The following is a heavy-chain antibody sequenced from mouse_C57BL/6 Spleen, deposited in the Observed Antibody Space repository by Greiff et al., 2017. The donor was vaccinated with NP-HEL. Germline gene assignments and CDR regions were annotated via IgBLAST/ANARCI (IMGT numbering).Heavy chain of an antibody. CDR2: IYPGSGST. CDR3: ARWDYYGGSYGDYAMDY. V-gene: IGHV1-55*01. CDR1: GYTFTSYW. Sequence: QVQLQQPGAELVKPGASVKMSCKASGYTFTSYWITWVKQRPGQGLEWIGDIYPGSGSTNYNEKFKSKATLTVDTSSSTAYMQLSSLTSEDSAVYYCARWDYYGGSYGDYAMDYWGQGTSVTVAS. D-gene: IGHD1-1*01. J-gene: IGHJ4*01.